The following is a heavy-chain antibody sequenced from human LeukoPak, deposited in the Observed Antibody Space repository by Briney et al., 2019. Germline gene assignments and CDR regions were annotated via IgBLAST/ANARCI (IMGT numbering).Heavy chain of an antibody. CDR3: ARERTGFYAEY. CDR1: GFTFSHHA. V-gene: IGHV3-30*04. CDR2: ISYDGSVQ. D-gene: IGHD3/OR15-3a*01. Sequence: GGAPRLSCAAPGFTFSHHAMYWVRPAPGKGVGGVALISYDGSVQYYADSVKGRFTISRDSPKNTLYLQMNSLRPEDTAVYYCARERTGFYAEYWGQGTLVTVSS. J-gene: IGHJ4*02.